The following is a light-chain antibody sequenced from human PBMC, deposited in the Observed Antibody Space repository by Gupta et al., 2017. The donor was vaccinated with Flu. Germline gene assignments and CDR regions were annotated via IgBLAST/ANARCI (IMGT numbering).Light chain of an antibody. V-gene: IGKV4-1*01. CDR3: QQYYATPRT. CDR1: QSVLHSSNNKNY. CDR2: GAS. Sequence: DIVMTQSPDSLAVSLGERATINCKSSQSVLHSSNNKNYLAWYQKKPGQPPKLLIYGASTRESGVPDRFSGSGSGTDFTLTISSLQAEDVAVYYCQQYYATPRTFGQGTKVEIK. J-gene: IGKJ1*01.